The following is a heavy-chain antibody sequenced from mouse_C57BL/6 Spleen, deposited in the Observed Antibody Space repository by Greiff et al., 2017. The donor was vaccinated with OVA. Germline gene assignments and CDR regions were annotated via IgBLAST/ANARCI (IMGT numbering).Heavy chain of an antibody. Sequence: DVMLVESGGGLVQPGGSLKLSCAASGFTFSDYYMYWVRQTPEKRLEWVAYISNGGGSTYSPDTVKGRFTISRENAKNPLYLQMSRLKSEDTAMYYCASYSNAMDYWGQGTSVTVSS. CDR1: GFTFSDYY. V-gene: IGHV5-12*01. CDR2: ISNGGGST. D-gene: IGHD2-5*01. J-gene: IGHJ4*01. CDR3: ASYSNAMDY.